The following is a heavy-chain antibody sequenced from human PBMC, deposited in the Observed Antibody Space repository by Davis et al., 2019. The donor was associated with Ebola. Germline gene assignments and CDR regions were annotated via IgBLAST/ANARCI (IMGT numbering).Heavy chain of an antibody. J-gene: IGHJ6*03. D-gene: IGHD1-1*01. CDR2: IYYSGST. CDR1: GGSISSYY. Sequence: PSETLSLTCTVSGGSISSYYWSWIRQPPGKGLEWIGYIYYSGSTNYNPSLKSRVTISVDTSKNQFSLTLYSVTAADTAFYYCATGGTDYYYYMDVWGKGTTVTVSS. V-gene: IGHV4-59*12. CDR3: ATGGTDYYYYMDV.